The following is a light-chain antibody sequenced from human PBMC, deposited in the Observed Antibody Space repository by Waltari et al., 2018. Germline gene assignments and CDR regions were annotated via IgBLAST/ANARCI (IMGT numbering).Light chain of an antibody. CDR2: EVA. J-gene: IGLJ3*02. Sequence: QSALTQPASVSGSPGQSITISCTGTSSDVGNYNLVSWYQQHPGKAPKLMIYEVATRPSGVSNRFSCSKSGNMASLTLSGLQAEDEADYYCCSYAASSTWVFGGGTKLTVL. CDR3: CSYAASSTWV. CDR1: SSDVGNYNL. V-gene: IGLV2-23*02.